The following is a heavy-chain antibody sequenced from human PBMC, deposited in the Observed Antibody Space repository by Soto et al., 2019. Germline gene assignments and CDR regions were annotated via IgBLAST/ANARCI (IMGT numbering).Heavy chain of an antibody. CDR2: IIHILGIA. V-gene: IGHV1-69*08. CDR1: GGTFSSYT. Sequence: QVQLVQSGAEVKKPGSSVKVSCKASGGTFSSYTISWVRQAPGQGLEWMGRIIHILGIANYAQKFQCRVTITADKSTSTAYMELSSLRSEDTAVYYCARDGYCSGGSCYSIDYWGQGTLVTVSS. CDR3: ARDGYCSGGSCYSIDY. D-gene: IGHD2-15*01. J-gene: IGHJ4*02.